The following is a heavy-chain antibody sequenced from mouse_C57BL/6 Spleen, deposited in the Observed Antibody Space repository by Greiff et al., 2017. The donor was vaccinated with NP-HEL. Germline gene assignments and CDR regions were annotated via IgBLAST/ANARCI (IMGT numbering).Heavy chain of an antibody. Sequence: VQLQQSGAELARPGASVKLSCKASGYTFTSYGISWVKQRTGQGLEWIGEIYPRSGNTYYNEKFKGKATLTADKSSSTAYMELRSLTSEDSAVYFCAVITTVVEGGYYAMDYWGQGTSVTVSS. J-gene: IGHJ4*01. V-gene: IGHV1-81*01. D-gene: IGHD1-1*01. CDR3: AVITTVVEGGYYAMDY. CDR1: GYTFTSYG. CDR2: IYPRSGNT.